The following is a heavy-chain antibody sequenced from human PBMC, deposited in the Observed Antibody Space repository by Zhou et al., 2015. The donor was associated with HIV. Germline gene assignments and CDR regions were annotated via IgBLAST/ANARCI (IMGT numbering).Heavy chain of an antibody. CDR2: IIPIFGTA. D-gene: IGHD2-2*01. J-gene: IGHJ3*02. CDR1: GGTFSSYA. V-gene: IGHV1-69*01. Sequence: QVQLVQSGAEVKKPGSSVKVSCKASGGTFSSYAISWVRQAPGQGLEWMGGIIPIFGTANYAQKFQGRVTITADESTSTAYMELSSLRSEDTAVYYCARINHCSSTSCPHAFDIWGQGTMVTVSS. CDR3: ARINHCSSTSCPHAFDI.